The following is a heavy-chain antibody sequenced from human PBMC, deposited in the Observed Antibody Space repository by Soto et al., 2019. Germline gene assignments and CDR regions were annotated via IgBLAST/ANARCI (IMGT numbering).Heavy chain of an antibody. CDR2: ISYDGSNK. J-gene: IGHJ4*02. V-gene: IGHV3-30*18. CDR1: GFMFSSYG. D-gene: IGHD5-18*01. CDR3: AKNGYSYELGGPDY. Sequence: QVQLVESGGGVVQPGRSLRLSCAASGFMFSSYGMHWVRQAPGKGQECVAVISYDGSNKYYSDSVKGRFTISRDNSKNTLYLQMKSLRAEDTAVYHCAKNGYSYELGGPDYWGQGTLVTVSS.